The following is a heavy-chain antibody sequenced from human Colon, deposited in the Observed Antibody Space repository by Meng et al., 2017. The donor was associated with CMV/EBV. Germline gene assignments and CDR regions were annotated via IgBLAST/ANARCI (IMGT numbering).Heavy chain of an antibody. CDR3: ARDLFSPGGNSCFDY. J-gene: IGHJ4*02. V-gene: IGHV1-18*01. Sequence: ASVKVSCKASGYTFNKHGINWVRQAPGQGLEWMGWINLWNGNIEYAQKFQGRITLTTGESTSTAYMELRSLTSDDTAVYYCARDLFSPGGNSCFDYWGQGTVVTVSS. D-gene: IGHD3-16*01. CDR1: GYTFNKHG. CDR2: INLWNGNI.